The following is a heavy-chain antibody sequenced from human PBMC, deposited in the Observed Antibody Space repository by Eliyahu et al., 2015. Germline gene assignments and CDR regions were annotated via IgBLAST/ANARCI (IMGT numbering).Heavy chain of an antibody. J-gene: IGHJ5*02. CDR2: IHYRGTT. CDR3: SRRIAAAHTWFDP. D-gene: IGHD6-6*01. Sequence: QVQLQESGPGLVKPSETLSLTCSVSGASINEGGYFWGWIRQPPGGGLEWIGSIHYRGTTPYSPSLKSRVAISVDTSKNQFSLSLTSVTAADTAVYYCSRRIAAAHTWFDPWGQGALVTVSS. CDR1: GASINEGGYF. V-gene: IGHV4-39*01.